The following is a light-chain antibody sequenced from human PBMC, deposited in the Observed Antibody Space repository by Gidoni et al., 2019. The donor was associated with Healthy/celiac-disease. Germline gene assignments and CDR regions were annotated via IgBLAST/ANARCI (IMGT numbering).Light chain of an antibody. CDR1: QGISNY. V-gene: IGKV1-27*01. Sequence: DIQMTQSPSSLSASVGDRVTITCRASQGISNYLAWYQQKPGKVPKLLIYAASTLQSGVPSRFSCSGSGTDSTLTISSLQPEDVATYYCQKYNSAPRTFGQGTKVEIK. CDR2: AAS. CDR3: QKYNSAPRT. J-gene: IGKJ1*01.